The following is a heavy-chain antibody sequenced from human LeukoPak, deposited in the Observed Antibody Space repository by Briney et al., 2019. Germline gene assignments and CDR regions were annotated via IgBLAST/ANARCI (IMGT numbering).Heavy chain of an antibody. CDR1: GFTFSSYA. CDR3: AKDRAYYGSGPAPFDY. Sequence: GGSLRLSCAASGFTFSSYAMSWVRQAPGKGLEWVSAISGSGGSTYYADSVKGRFTISRDNSKNTLYLQMNSLRAEDTAVYYCAKDRAYYGSGPAPFDYWGQGTLVTVSS. J-gene: IGHJ4*02. D-gene: IGHD3-10*01. CDR2: ISGSGGST. V-gene: IGHV3-23*01.